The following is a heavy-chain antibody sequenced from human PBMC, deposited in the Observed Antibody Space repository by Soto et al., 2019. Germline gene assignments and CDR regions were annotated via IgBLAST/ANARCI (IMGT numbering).Heavy chain of an antibody. D-gene: IGHD3-3*01. J-gene: IGHJ5*02. V-gene: IGHV4-4*07. CDR3: AREEFDFWSGYYPTDTGWFDP. Sequence: PSETLSLTCTVSGGSISSYYWSWIRQPAGKGLEWIGRIYTSGSTNYNPSLKSRVTMSVDTSKNQFSLKLSSVTAADTAVYYCAREEFDFWSGYYPTDTGWFDPWGQGTMVTVYS. CDR2: IYTSGST. CDR1: GGSISSYY.